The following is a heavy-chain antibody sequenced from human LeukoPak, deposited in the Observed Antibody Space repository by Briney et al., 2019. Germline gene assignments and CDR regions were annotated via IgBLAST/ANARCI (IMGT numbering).Heavy chain of an antibody. CDR1: GYTFTSYG. CDR2: ISAYNGNT. Sequence: EASVKVSCKASGYTFTSYGISWVRQAPGQGLEWMGWISAYNGNTNYAQKLQGRVTMTTDTSTSTAYMELRSLRSDDTAVYYCARDRAHYYDSSGYIDYWAREPWSPSPQ. V-gene: IGHV1-18*01. D-gene: IGHD3-22*01. CDR3: ARDRAHYYDSSGYIDY. J-gene: IGHJ4*02.